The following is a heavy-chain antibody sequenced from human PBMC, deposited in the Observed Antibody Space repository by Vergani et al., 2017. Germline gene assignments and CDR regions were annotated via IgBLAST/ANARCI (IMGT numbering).Heavy chain of an antibody. CDR3: ARAAGRRCSGGRCYSSFRWWDP. Sequence: QVQLVQSGAEVKKPGASVKVSCWASGYTFIEYDIDWVRPAAGQGLEWMGWMNPKSGNSGVAQKFQGRVTMTRDTSISTAYMELNSLTSEDTAVYYCARAAGRRCSGGRCYSSFRWWDPWGQGTRVIVFS. CDR2: MNPKSGNS. D-gene: IGHD2-15*01. J-gene: IGHJ5*02. V-gene: IGHV1-8*01. CDR1: GYTFIEYD.